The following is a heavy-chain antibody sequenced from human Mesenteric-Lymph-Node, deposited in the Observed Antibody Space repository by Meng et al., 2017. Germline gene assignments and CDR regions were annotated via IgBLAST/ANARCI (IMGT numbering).Heavy chain of an antibody. D-gene: IGHD6-13*01. CDR3: VRLSGIAFYYYGMDV. V-gene: IGHV5-51*01. Sequence: KVSCKGSGYSFTSYWIGWVRQMPGKGLEWMGIIYPCDSDTRYSSSFQGQVTISADKSISTADLQWSSLKASDTAMYYCVRLSGIAFYYYGMDVWGQGTTVTVSS. J-gene: IGHJ6*02. CDR1: GYSFTSYW. CDR2: IYPCDSDT.